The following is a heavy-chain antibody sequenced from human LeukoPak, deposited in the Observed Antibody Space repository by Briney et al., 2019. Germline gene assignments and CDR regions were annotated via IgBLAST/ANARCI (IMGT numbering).Heavy chain of an antibody. CDR1: GFTFSSYG. CDR3: AKDRYVIAVAGPFDY. V-gene: IGHV3-30*02. J-gene: IGHJ4*02. D-gene: IGHD6-19*01. CDR2: IRYDGSNK. Sequence: TGGSLRLSCAASGFTFSSYGMHWVRQAPGKGLEWVAFIRYDGSNKYYADSVKGRFTISRDNSKNTLYLQMNSLRAEDTAVYYCAKDRYVIAVAGPFDYWGQGTLVTVSS.